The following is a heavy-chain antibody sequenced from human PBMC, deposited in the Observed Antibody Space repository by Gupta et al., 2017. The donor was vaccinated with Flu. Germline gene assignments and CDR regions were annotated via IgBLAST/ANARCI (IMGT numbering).Heavy chain of an antibody. CDR3: ARGRDGFNHGVN. V-gene: IGHV6-1*01. J-gene: IGHJ4*02. CDR2: TFYRSEWYN. CDR1: NSAT. Sequence: NSATWSWIRQSPWRGLEWLGRTFYRSEWYNDYDDSVKSRITVNAGTSANHFSPHLNSVTPEDTAVDEGARGRDGFNHGVNWGQGTLGTVSS. D-gene: IGHD4-17*01.